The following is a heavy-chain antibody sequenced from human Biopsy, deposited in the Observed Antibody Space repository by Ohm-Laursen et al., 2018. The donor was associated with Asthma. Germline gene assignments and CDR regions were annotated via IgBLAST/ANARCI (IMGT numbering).Heavy chain of an antibody. J-gene: IGHJ6*02. Sequence: LRLSCAATRFTYEMHWVRQAPGKGLEWVAVISYDGGNKFYGDSVKGRFTISRDNSKNTLYLQMSSLRVEDTAVYYCAKDPRIYGDNVAGMDVWGQGTAVNVSS. D-gene: IGHD4-17*01. CDR3: AKDPRIYGDNVAGMDV. CDR1: RFTYE. CDR2: ISYDGGNK. V-gene: IGHV3-30*18.